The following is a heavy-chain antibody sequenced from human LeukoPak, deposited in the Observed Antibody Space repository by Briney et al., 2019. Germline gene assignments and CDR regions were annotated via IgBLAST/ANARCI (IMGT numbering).Heavy chain of an antibody. D-gene: IGHD6-19*01. CDR3: ARPFSYSSGWFYFDY. J-gene: IGHJ4*02. CDR1: GGSISSSSYY. V-gene: IGHV4-39*01. Sequence: SETLSLTCTVSGGSISSSSYYWGWIRQPPGKGLEWIGSIYYSGSTYYNPSLKSRVTISVDTSKNQFSLKLSSVTAADTAVYYCARPFSYSSGWFYFDYWGQGTLVTVSS. CDR2: IYYSGST.